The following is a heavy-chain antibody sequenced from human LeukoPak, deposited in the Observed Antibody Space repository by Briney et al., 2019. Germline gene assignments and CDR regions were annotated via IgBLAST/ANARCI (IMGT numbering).Heavy chain of an antibody. Sequence: PGGSLRLSCAASGFTFSTSTMIWVRQAPGKGLEWVSSICYTSTDKYYVASVKGRFTISRDNAENSLYLQMNSLRAEDSALYYCVRGDNRDYWGQGTLVSVSS. CDR3: VRGDNRDY. CDR1: GFTFSTST. D-gene: IGHD1-14*01. J-gene: IGHJ4*02. V-gene: IGHV3-21*01. CDR2: ICYTSTDK.